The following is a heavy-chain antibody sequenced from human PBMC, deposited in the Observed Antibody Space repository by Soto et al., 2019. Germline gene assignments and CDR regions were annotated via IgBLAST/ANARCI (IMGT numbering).Heavy chain of an antibody. Sequence: PGGSLSLSCAASAFTFSSYFMSWGRREPGKGLEWVTTFGSGGKTYYADSVKGRFTISKDNSKNTLFLQINSLRAEDTAVYYCASRVTAACTTYFANWGRGTLVTVSS. CDR1: AFTFSSYF. CDR2: FGSGGKT. V-gene: IGHV3-23*01. J-gene: IGHJ4*02. CDR3: ASRVTAACTTYFAN. D-gene: IGHD6-13*01.